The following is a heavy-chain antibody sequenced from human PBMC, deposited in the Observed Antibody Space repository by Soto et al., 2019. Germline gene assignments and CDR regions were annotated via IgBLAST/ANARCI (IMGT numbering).Heavy chain of an antibody. CDR3: AKEIAARRPFDY. J-gene: IGHJ4*02. Sequence: EVQLLASGGGLVQPGGYLRLSCAASGFTFSSYGMNWVRQAPGKGLEWVSAISGSGDATFYADSVKGRFTISRDNSKNTLDLQMNSLRVEDTAIYYCAKEIAARRPFDYWGQGTLVTVSS. D-gene: IGHD6-6*01. V-gene: IGHV3-23*01. CDR1: GFTFSSYG. CDR2: ISGSGDAT.